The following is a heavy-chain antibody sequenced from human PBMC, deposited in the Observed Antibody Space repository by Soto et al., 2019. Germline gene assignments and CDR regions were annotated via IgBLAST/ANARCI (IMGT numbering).Heavy chain of an antibody. D-gene: IGHD3-22*01. CDR3: ARDAGGDYYDSSGYLDAFDI. CDR2: IYHSGST. Sequence: QLQLQESGSGLVKPSQTLSLTCAVSGGSISSGGYSWSWIRQPPGKGLEWIGYIYHSGSTYYNPSLKSRVTIPVDRSKNQFSLKLSSVTAADTAVYYCARDAGGDYYDSSGYLDAFDIWGQGTMVTVSS. V-gene: IGHV4-30-2*01. J-gene: IGHJ3*02. CDR1: GGSISSGGYS.